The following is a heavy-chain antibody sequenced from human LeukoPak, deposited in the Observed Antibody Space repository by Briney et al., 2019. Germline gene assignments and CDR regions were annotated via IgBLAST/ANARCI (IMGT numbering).Heavy chain of an antibody. V-gene: IGHV4-30-4*01. D-gene: IGHD2-21*02. Sequence: PSETLSLTCTVSGGSISSGDYYWSWIRQPPGKGLEWIGYIYYCGSTYYNPSLKSRVTISVDTSKNQFSLKLSSVTAADTAVYYCARYAWVTANDYWGQGTLVTVSS. CDR2: IYYCGST. CDR1: GGSISSGDYY. J-gene: IGHJ4*02. CDR3: ARYAWVTANDY.